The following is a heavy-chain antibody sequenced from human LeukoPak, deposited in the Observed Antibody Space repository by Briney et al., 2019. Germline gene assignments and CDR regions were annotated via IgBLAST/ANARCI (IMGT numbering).Heavy chain of an antibody. CDR1: GFSFMSYS. J-gene: IGHJ4*02. CDR2: ISSSNYL. V-gene: IGHV3-21*01. D-gene: IGHD1-26*01. CDR3: ARAGSGSAYYFDY. Sequence: GGSLRLSCEASGFSFMSYSMNWVRQAPGKGLELVSSISSSNYLYYADSVRGRFTISRDNAKNSLYLQMNSLRAEDTAVYYCARAGSGSAYYFDYWGQGTLVTVSS.